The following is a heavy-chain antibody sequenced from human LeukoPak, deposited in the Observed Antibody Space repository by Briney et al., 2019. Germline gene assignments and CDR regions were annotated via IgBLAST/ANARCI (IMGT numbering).Heavy chain of an antibody. Sequence: GGSLRLSCAASGFTFRNYAMAWVCQAPGKGLEWVSGISGSGANTYHADSVKGRFTISRDNSKNTLYIQMNNLRAEDTAVYYCATEKGDSPDYWGQGTLVTVSS. J-gene: IGHJ4*02. D-gene: IGHD2-21*01. V-gene: IGHV3-23*01. CDR2: ISGSGANT. CDR1: GFTFRNYA. CDR3: ATEKGDSPDY.